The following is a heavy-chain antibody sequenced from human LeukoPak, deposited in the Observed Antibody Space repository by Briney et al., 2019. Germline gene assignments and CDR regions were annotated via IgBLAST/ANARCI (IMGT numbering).Heavy chain of an antibody. V-gene: IGHV4-34*01. CDR3: ARDTRYSSGWAFDY. CDR2: INHSGST. Sequence: SETLSLTCAVYGGSFSGYYWSWIRQPPGKGLEWIGEINHSGSTNYNPSLKSRVTISVDTSKNQFSLKLSSVTAADTAVYYCARDTRYSSGWAFDYWGQGTLVTVSS. D-gene: IGHD6-19*01. J-gene: IGHJ4*02. CDR1: GGSFSGYY.